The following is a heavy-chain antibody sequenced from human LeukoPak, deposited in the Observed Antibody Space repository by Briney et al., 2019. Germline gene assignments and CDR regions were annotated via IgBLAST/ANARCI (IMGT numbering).Heavy chain of an antibody. J-gene: IGHJ6*02. V-gene: IGHV1-2*02. CDR3: ARDLNYGSGSYYYYYYGMDV. CDR2: INPNSGGT. Sequence: GASVKVSCNASGYTFTGNYMAWVWEGPAQGNGRMGGINPNSGGTNYAQTFPGRVNMSSDTSISTAYMELSRLRSDDTAVYYCARDLNYGSGSYYYYYYGMDVWGQGTTVTVSS. CDR1: GYTFTGNY. D-gene: IGHD3-10*01.